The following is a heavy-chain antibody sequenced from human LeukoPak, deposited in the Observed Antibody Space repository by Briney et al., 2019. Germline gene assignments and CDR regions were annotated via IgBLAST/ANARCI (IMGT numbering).Heavy chain of an antibody. D-gene: IGHD5-18*01. CDR1: GYSISSGYY. J-gene: IGHJ3*02. V-gene: IGHV4-38-2*02. Sequence: SETLSLTCTVSGYSISSGYYWGWIRQPPGKGLEWIGSIYHSGSTYYNPSLKSRVTISVDTSKNQFSLKLSSVTAADTAVYYCARDRGYSYRGDAFDIWGQGTMVTVSS. CDR3: ARDRGYSYRGDAFDI. CDR2: IYHSGST.